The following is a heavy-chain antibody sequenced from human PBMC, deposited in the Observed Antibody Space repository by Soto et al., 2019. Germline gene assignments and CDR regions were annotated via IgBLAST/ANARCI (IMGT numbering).Heavy chain of an antibody. CDR3: ARRGYDSGWSLDY. J-gene: IGHJ4*02. V-gene: IGHV1-46*01. Sequence: VKLVQSGAEVREPGASVKVHCKPSGYSFTSYYINWVRQAPGQGLEWMGIINPSGGSANYAQEFQGRVNMTVDTSTSTVYMELSSLTSDDTAVYYCARRGYDSGWSLDYWGQGTLVTVSS. D-gene: IGHD6-19*01. CDR2: INPSGGSA. CDR1: GYSFTSYY.